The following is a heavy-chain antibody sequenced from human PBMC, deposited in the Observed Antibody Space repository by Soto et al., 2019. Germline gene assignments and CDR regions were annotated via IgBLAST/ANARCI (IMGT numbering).Heavy chain of an antibody. J-gene: IGHJ4*02. CDR2: GSYSGTT. Sequence: PSETLSLTCTVSGVSVSSGSFYWAWIRQPPGKGLEWIGFGSYSGTTNYKPSLKRRVTISVDTSRSQISLKVSSLTAADTAVYYCARGATVTQYDYWGQGTLVTVPQ. V-gene: IGHV4-61*01. CDR3: ARGATVTQYDY. D-gene: IGHD4-17*01. CDR1: GVSVSSGSFY.